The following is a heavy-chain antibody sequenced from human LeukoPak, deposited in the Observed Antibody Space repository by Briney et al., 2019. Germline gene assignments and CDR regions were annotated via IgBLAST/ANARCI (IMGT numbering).Heavy chain of an antibody. Sequence: QSGGSLLLSCAASGFTFSDYSMNWVRQAPGKVLEWISYVGISSGNTKYADSVKGRFTISGDSAKNSVFLQMNSLRVEDTAVYYCARDHRYAFDNWGQGTLVTVSS. CDR1: GFTFSDYS. CDR3: ARDHRYAFDN. CDR2: VGISSGNT. D-gene: IGHD5-12*01. J-gene: IGHJ4*02. V-gene: IGHV3-48*04.